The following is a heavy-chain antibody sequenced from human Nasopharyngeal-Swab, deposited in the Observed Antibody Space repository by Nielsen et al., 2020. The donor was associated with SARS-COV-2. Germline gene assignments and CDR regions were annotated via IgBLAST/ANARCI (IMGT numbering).Heavy chain of an antibody. CDR3: ARRETKQWLVPVGYFDL. CDR2: IYYSGST. V-gene: IGHV4-39*01. J-gene: IGHJ2*01. Sequence: RQAPGKGLEWIGYIYYSGSTYYNPSLKSRVTISVDTSKNQFSLKLSSVTAADTAVYYCARRETKQWLVPVGYFDLWGRGTLVTVSS. D-gene: IGHD6-19*01.